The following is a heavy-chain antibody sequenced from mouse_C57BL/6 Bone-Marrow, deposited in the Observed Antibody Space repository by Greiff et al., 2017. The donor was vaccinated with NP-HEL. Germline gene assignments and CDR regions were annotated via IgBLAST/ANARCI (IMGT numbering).Heavy chain of an antibody. J-gene: IGHJ3*01. Sequence: VQLQQPGAELVMPGASVKLSCKASGYTFTSYWMHWVKQRPGQGLEWIGEIDPSDSYTNSNQKFKGKSTLTVDKSSSTAYMQLSSLTSEDSAVYYCARDDYYEGFAYWGQGTLVTVSA. D-gene: IGHD2-3*01. CDR3: ARDDYYEGFAY. CDR2: IDPSDSYT. V-gene: IGHV1-69*01. CDR1: GYTFTSYW.